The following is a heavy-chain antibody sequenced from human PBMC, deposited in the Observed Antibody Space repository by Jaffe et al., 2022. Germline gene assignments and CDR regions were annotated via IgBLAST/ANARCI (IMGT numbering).Heavy chain of an antibody. CDR2: IYYSGST. J-gene: IGHJ3*02. CDR3: ARGVVEYDFWSGYSLRGAFDI. CDR1: GGSISSYY. Sequence: QVQLQESGPGLVKPSETLSLTCTVSGGSISSYYWSWIRQPPGKGLEWIGYIYYSGSTNYNPSLKSRVTISVDTSKNQFSLKLSSVTAADTAVYYCARGVVEYDFWSGYSLRGAFDIWGQGTMVTVSS. V-gene: IGHV4-59*01. D-gene: IGHD3-3*01.